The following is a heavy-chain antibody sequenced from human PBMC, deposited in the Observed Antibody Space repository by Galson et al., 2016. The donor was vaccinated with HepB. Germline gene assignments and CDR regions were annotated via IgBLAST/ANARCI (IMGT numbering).Heavy chain of an antibody. J-gene: IGHJ4*02. Sequence: GWIRQPPGKGLEWIGSVYYGASTYYNPSLKSRVTITADTSNNQFSLRLSSVTAADTAVYYCHSYGDSWVYFDYWGQGTLVTVSS. CDR3: HSYGDSWVYFDY. D-gene: IGHD4-17*01. CDR2: VYYGAST. V-gene: IGHV4-39*01.